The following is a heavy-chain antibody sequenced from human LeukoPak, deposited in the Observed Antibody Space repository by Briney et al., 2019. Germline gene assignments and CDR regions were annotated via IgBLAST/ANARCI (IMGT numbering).Heavy chain of an antibody. J-gene: IGHJ3*02. CDR3: ARDYSSGWDAFDI. Sequence: PGGSLRLSCAASGFTFSSYEMNWVRQAPGKGLEWVSYISGSGSTIYYADSVKGRFTISRDNAKNSLYLQMNSLRAEDTAVYYCARDYSSGWDAFDIWGQGTMVTVSS. CDR2: ISGSGSTI. CDR1: GFTFSSYE. V-gene: IGHV3-48*03. D-gene: IGHD6-19*01.